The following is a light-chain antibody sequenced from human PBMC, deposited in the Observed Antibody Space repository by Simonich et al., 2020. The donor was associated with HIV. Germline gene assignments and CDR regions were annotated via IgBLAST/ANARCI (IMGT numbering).Light chain of an antibody. Sequence: DIVMTQSPDSLAVSLGERATINCKSSQSVLYSSNNKNYLAWYQQKPRQPPKLLIYWASTRESGVPDRFSGSGSGTDFTLTINSLQAEDVAVYYCQQYYSTPQTFGQGTKVEIK. CDR2: WAS. CDR3: QQYYSTPQT. J-gene: IGKJ1*01. V-gene: IGKV4-1*01. CDR1: QSVLYSSNNKNY.